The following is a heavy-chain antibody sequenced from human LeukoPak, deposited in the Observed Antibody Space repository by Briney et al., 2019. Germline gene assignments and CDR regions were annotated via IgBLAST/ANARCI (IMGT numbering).Heavy chain of an antibody. CDR3: ARDRGYGDYADLGY. CDR1: GGSFSDYY. D-gene: IGHD4-17*01. CDR2: INHSGST. Sequence: SETLSLTCAVYGGSFSDYYWSWIRQPPGRGLEWIGEINHSGSTNYNPSLKSRVTISVDTSKNQFSLKLSSVTAADTAVYYCARDRGYGDYADLGYWGQGTLVTVSS. V-gene: IGHV4-34*01. J-gene: IGHJ4*02.